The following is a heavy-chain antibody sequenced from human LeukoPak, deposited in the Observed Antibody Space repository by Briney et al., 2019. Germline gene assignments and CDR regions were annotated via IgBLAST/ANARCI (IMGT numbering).Heavy chain of an antibody. D-gene: IGHD6-13*01. Sequence: SETLSLTCTVSGGSISSGGYYWTCIRQSPGKGLERIGNVYHSGSIKYNPSLKSRVTISVDTSKNQFSLELNSVTAADTAMYYCARGIAAGGIFDYWGQGALVTVSS. J-gene: IGHJ4*02. CDR2: VYHSGSI. V-gene: IGHV4-30-2*05. CDR1: GGSISSGGYY. CDR3: ARGIAAGGIFDY.